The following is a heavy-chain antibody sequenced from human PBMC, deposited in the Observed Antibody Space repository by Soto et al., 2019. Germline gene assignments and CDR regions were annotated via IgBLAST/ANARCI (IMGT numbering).Heavy chain of an antibody. D-gene: IGHD6-13*01. CDR2: IYDSGNT. Sequence: PSETLSLTCAVSGGSISGTTYSWSWIRQPPGKGLEWIGYIYDSGNTYYNPSLKSPFSISADRSKNQFSLKLSSVTAADTAVYYCARGQGAAAGHSNFDYWGQGALVTVSS. J-gene: IGHJ4*02. CDR3: ARGQGAAAGHSNFDY. V-gene: IGHV4-30-2*01. CDR1: GGSISGTTYS.